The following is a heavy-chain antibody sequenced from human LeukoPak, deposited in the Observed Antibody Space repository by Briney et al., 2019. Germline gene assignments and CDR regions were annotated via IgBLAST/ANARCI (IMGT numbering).Heavy chain of an antibody. D-gene: IGHD3-3*01. J-gene: IGHJ4*02. CDR1: GYTFTGYY. Sequence: TSVKVSCKASGYTFTGYYMHWVRQAPGQGLEWMGRIIPILGIANYAQKFQGRVTITADKSTSTAYMELSSLRSEDTAVYYCARFSGKRFLDYWGQGTLVTVSS. CDR2: IIPILGIA. V-gene: IGHV1-69*02. CDR3: ARFSGKRFLDY.